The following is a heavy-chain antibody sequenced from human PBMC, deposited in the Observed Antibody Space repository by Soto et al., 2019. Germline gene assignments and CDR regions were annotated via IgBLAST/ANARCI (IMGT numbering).Heavy chain of an antibody. CDR3: ARQAKYDILTGYFTFDD. CDR2: IDPSDSYT. J-gene: IGHJ4*02. D-gene: IGHD3-9*01. CDR1: GYTFTNYW. V-gene: IGHV5-10-1*01. Sequence: PGESLKISCNGSGYTFTNYWINWVRQMPGKGLEWMGRIDPSDSYTNYSPSFQGHVTISADKSISTASLQRSSLKASDSAIYYCARQAKYDILTGYFTFDDWGQGTLVTVSS.